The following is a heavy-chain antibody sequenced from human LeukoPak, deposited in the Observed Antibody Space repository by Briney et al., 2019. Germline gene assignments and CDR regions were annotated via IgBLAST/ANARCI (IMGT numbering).Heavy chain of an antibody. D-gene: IGHD3-22*01. Sequence: ASVKVSCKASGGTFSSYAISWVRQAPGQGLEWTGGIIPIFGTANYAQKFQGRVTITTDESTSTAYMELSSLRSEDTAVYYCARSLYYDSSGYYQPLGYWGQGTLVTVSS. J-gene: IGHJ4*02. V-gene: IGHV1-69*05. CDR1: GGTFSSYA. CDR2: IIPIFGTA. CDR3: ARSLYYDSSGYYQPLGY.